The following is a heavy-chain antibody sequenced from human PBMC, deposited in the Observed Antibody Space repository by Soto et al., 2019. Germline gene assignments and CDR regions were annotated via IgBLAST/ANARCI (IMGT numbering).Heavy chain of an antibody. D-gene: IGHD3-10*01. J-gene: IGHJ4*02. CDR1: GFTFSSYA. CDR3: AKDYSSSGEYYYDK. V-gene: IGHV3-23*01. CDR2: ISGSGGST. Sequence: PGGSLRLSCAASGFTFSSYAMSWVRQAPGKGLEWVSAISGSGGSTYYADSVKGRFTISRDNSKNTLYLQMNSLRAEDTAVYYCAKDYSSSGEYYYDKWGQGXLVTVSS.